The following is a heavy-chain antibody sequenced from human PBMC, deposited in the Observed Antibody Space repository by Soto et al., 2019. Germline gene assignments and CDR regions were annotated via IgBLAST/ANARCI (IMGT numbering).Heavy chain of an antibody. CDR3: ARVGQGDYDFWSGYRINFAY. CDR2: IWYDGSNK. V-gene: IGHV3-33*01. CDR1: GFTFSSYG. D-gene: IGHD3-3*01. J-gene: IGHJ4*02. Sequence: QVQLVESGGGVVQPGRSLRLSCAASGFTFSSYGMHWVRQAPGKGLEWVAVIWYDGSNKYYADSVKGRFTISRDNSKNALYMQTNRLRAEATAVYYCARVGQGDYDFWSGYRINFAYWGQGTLVIVSS.